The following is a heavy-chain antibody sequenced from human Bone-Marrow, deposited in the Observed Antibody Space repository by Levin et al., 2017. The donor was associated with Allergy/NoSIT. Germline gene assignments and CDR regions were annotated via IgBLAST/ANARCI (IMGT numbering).Heavy chain of an antibody. CDR2: FRDTRYT. V-gene: IGHV3-23*01. CDR3: VRTPGAIVVTPYFDY. CDR1: GFTFSNYA. D-gene: IGHD2-21*01. Sequence: GGSLRLSCAASGFTFSNYAMSWVRQAPGKGLEWVAGFRDTRYTNYADSVNGRFTISRDNYRNMFYLQMNSLRAEDTALYYCVRTPGAIVVTPYFDYWGQGTLVTVSS. J-gene: IGHJ4*02.